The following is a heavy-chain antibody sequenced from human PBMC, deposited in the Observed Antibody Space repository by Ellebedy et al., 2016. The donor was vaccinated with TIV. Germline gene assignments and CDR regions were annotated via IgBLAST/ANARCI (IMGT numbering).Heavy chain of an antibody. CDR2: ISARDGRT. Sequence: GGSLRLSCAASGFTFSGYAMSWVRQTPGKGLEWVSSISARDGRTYYSDSVKGRFTISRDNFGDTLFLQMNILRAADTAIYYCARFADCGGNCPLDNWGQGTLVTVSS. CDR3: ARFADCGGNCPLDN. D-gene: IGHD2-21*01. CDR1: GFTFSGYA. V-gene: IGHV3-23*01. J-gene: IGHJ4*02.